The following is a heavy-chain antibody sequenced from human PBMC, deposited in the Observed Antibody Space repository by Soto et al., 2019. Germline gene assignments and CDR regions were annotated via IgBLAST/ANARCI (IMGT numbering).Heavy chain of an antibody. CDR3: ARVGATLAYFDY. J-gene: IGHJ4*02. V-gene: IGHV4-34*01. CDR1: GGSFSGYY. Sequence: PSETLSLTCAVYGGSFSGYYWSWIRQPPGKGLEWIGEINHSGSTNYNPSLKSRVTISVDTSKNQFSLKLSSVTAADTAVYYCARVGATLAYFDYWGQGTLVTVSS. CDR2: INHSGST. D-gene: IGHD1-26*01.